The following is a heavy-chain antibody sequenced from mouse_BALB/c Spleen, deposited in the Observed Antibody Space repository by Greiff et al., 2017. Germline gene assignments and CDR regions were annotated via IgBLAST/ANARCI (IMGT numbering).Heavy chain of an antibody. CDR1: GYTFTDYN. J-gene: IGHJ4*01. D-gene: IGHD1-1*01. V-gene: IGHV1-18*01. CDR3: ARYYYYGSSYAMDY. Sequence: EVQLQQSGPELVKPGASVKIPCKASGYTFTDYNMDWVKQSPGKSLEWIGDINPNNGGTIYNQKFKGKATLTVDKSSSTAYMELRSLTSEDTAVYYCARYYYYGSSYAMDYWGQGTSVTVSS. CDR2: INPNNGGT.